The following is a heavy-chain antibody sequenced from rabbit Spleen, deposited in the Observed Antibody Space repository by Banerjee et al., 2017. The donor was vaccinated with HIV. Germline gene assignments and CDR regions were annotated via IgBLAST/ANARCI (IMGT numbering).Heavy chain of an antibody. CDR2: IYTGSGST. J-gene: IGHJ4*01. V-gene: IGHV1S45*01. D-gene: IGHD6-1*01. CDR1: GFSFSSSYW. CDR3: ARDNVGGDGYNFIL. Sequence: QEQLEESGGDLVKPEGSLTLTCTASGFSFSSSYWICWVRLAPGKGLEWIGCIYTGSGSTYYASWAIGRFTISKTSSTTVDLKMNSLTAADTATYFCARDNVGGDGYNFILWGPGTLVTVS.